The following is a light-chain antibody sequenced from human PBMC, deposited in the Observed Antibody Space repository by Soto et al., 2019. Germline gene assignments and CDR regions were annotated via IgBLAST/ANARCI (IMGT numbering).Light chain of an antibody. CDR2: EAS. CDR1: QSVSSY. CDR3: QQRSNWPPPVT. V-gene: IGKV3-11*01. J-gene: IGKJ5*01. Sequence: EIVLTQSPATLSLSPGERATLSCRASQSVSSYLAWYQQKPGQAPRLLIYEASNRATGIPARFSGSGSGTDFTLTISSQEPEDFAVYYCQQRSNWPPPVTFGQGTRLEIK.